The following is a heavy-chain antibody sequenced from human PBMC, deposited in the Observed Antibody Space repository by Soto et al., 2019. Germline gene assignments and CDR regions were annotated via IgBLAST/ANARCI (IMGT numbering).Heavy chain of an antibody. CDR3: AREPYCSSTSCQWYYYGMDV. CDR2: IWYDGSNK. Sequence: VQLVESGGGVVQPGRSLRLSCAASGFTFSSYGMHWVRQAPGKGLEWVAVIWYDGSNKYYADSVKGRFTISRDNSKNTLYLQMNSLRAEDTAVYYCAREPYCSSTSCQWYYYGMDVWGQGTTVTVSS. V-gene: IGHV3-33*01. CDR1: GFTFSSYG. D-gene: IGHD2-2*01. J-gene: IGHJ6*02.